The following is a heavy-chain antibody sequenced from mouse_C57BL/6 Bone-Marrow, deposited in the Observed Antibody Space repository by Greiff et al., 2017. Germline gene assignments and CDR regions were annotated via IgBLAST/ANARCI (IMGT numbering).Heavy chain of an antibody. CDR3: ARDGHYGSSYRIAY. J-gene: IGHJ3*01. CDR2: INPSTGGT. D-gene: IGHD1-1*01. V-gene: IGHV1-42*01. Sequence: EVQLQQSGPELVKPGASVKISCKASGYSFTGYYMNWVKQSPEKSLEWIGEINPSTGGTTYNQKFKAKATLTVDKSSSTAYMQLKSLTSEDSAVYYCARDGHYGSSYRIAYWGQGTLVTVSA. CDR1: GYSFTGYY.